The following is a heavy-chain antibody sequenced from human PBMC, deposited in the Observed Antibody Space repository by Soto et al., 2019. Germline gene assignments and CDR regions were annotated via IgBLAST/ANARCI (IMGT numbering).Heavy chain of an antibody. CDR2: ISAYNGNT. CDR1: GYTFTSYG. Sequence: ASVKVSCKASGYTFTSYGISWVRQAPGQGLEWMGWISAYNGNTNYAQKLQGRVTMTTDTSTSTAYMELRSLRSDDTAVYYCARDLSTSRGRAVAGTGWFDPWGQRTLVTVSS. CDR3: ARDLSTSRGRAVAGTGWFDP. J-gene: IGHJ5*02. V-gene: IGHV1-18*01. D-gene: IGHD6-19*01.